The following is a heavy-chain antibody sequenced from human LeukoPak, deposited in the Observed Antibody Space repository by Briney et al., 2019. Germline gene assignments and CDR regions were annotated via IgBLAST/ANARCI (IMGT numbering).Heavy chain of an antibody. V-gene: IGHV1-69*13. J-gene: IGHJ3*02. CDR3: AIGLGYCSSTSCSLTRAFGI. D-gene: IGHD2-2*01. CDR1: GGTFSSYA. CDR2: IIPIFGTA. Sequence: GASVKVSCKASGGTFSSYAISWARQAPGQGLEWMGGIIPIFGTANYAQKFQGRVTITADESTSTAYMELSSLRSEDTAVYYCAIGLGYCSSTSCSLTRAFGIWGQGTMVTVSS.